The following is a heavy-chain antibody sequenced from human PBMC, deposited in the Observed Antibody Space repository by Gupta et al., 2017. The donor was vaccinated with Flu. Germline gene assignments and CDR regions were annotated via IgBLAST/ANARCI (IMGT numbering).Heavy chain of an antibody. V-gene: IGHV3-23*01. D-gene: IGHD3-22*01. CDR2: ISGSGGST. J-gene: IGHJ4*02. Sequence: EVQLLESGGGLVQPGGSLRLSCAASGFTFSSYAMSWVRQAPGKGLEWVSAISGSGGSTYYADSVKGRFTISRDNSKNTLYLQMNSLRAEDTAVYYCAKTTARIYPPKYYYDSSGRSYLFDYWGQGTLVTVSS. CDR1: GFTFSSYA. CDR3: AKTTARIYPPKYYYDSSGRSYLFDY.